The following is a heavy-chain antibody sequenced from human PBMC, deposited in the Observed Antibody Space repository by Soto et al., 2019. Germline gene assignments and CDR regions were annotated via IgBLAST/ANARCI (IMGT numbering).Heavy chain of an antibody. V-gene: IGHV4-39*01. D-gene: IGHD5-18*01. J-gene: IGHJ6*02. CDR1: GDSISSSVYY. CDR3: ARHEMVSSPRMDV. Sequence: QLQLQESGPGLVKPSETLSLSCTVSGDSISSSVYYWGWVRQSPGKGLEWIASMFYSGNTYYNPSPSLKSRVTISVDTSNNQLSLKLSSVTAADTAMYYCARHEMVSSPRMDVWGQGTTVTVSS. CDR2: MFYSGNT.